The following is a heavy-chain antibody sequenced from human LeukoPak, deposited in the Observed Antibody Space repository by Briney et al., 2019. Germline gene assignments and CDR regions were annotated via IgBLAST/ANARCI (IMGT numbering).Heavy chain of an antibody. CDR1: GGSISSSSYY. V-gene: IGHV4-39*01. D-gene: IGHD4-11*01. Sequence: SETLSLTCTVSGGSISSSSYYWGWIRQPPGKGLEWIGSIYYSGSTYYNPSLESRVTISVDTSKNQFSLKLSSVTAADTAVYYCASQGPFITVTRGLSFDYWGQGTLVTVSS. CDR3: ASQGPFITVTRGLSFDY. CDR2: IYYSGST. J-gene: IGHJ4*02.